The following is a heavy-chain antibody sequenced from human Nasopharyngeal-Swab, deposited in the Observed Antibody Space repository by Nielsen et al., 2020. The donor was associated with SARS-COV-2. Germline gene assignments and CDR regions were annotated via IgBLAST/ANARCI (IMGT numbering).Heavy chain of an antibody. Sequence: WVRQAPGQRLGWMGWINAGNGNTKYSQKFQGSVTITRDTSASTAYMELSSLGSEDTAVYYCARDPTVTTDYYYYYYMDVWGKGTTVTVSS. V-gene: IGHV1-3*01. D-gene: IGHD4-17*01. CDR2: INAGNGNT. J-gene: IGHJ6*03. CDR3: ARDPTVTTDYYYYYYMDV.